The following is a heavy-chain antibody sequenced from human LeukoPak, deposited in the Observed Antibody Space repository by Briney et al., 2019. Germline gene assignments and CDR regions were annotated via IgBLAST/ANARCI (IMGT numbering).Heavy chain of an antibody. CDR3: AQEDYNRDEGVDY. J-gene: IGHJ4*02. V-gene: IGHV3-30*18. CDR2: ISYEGRKK. Sequence: GGSLRLSCAASGFTFSSHGMHWVRQPPGKGVEWVAVISYEGRKKYYADSVKGRFTISRDNSKKTLYLQMNSLRGEDTAVYYCAQEDYNRDEGVDYWGQGTLVTVSS. CDR1: GFTFSSHG. D-gene: IGHD3-16*01.